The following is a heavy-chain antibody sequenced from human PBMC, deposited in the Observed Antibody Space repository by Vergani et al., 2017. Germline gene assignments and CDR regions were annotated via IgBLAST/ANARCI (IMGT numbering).Heavy chain of an antibody. J-gene: IGHJ4*02. Sequence: EVRLLESGGGLVQPGGSLRLSCAASGFTFNIYAMSWVRQAPGKGLEWVSTITYNGGRTYYADSVTGRFTISRDNSKNTLFLQMNSLRGEDTAVYYCAKDTYDGREYFDYWGQGTLVTVSS. V-gene: IGHV3-23*01. CDR3: AKDTYDGREYFDY. CDR1: GFTFNIYA. D-gene: IGHD3-16*01. CDR2: ITYNGGRT.